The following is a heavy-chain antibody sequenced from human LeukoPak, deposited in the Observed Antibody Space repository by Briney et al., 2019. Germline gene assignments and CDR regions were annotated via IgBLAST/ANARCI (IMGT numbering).Heavy chain of an antibody. Sequence: GGSLRLSCAASGFTFSSYGMHWVRHAPGKGLEWVSFIRYDGSNKYYADSVKGRFTISRDNSKNTLYLQMNSLRAEDTAVYYCAKDPRVIVVVPAAPGGDYWGQGTLVTVSS. V-gene: IGHV3-30*02. J-gene: IGHJ4*02. CDR1: GFTFSSYG. D-gene: IGHD2-2*01. CDR2: IRYDGSNK. CDR3: AKDPRVIVVVPAAPGGDY.